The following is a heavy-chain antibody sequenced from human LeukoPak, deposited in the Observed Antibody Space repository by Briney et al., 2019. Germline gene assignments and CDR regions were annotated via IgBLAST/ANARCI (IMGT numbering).Heavy chain of an antibody. D-gene: IGHD3-16*02. CDR1: GFTFSSYS. Sequence: GGSLRLSCAASGFTFSSYSMNWVRQAPGKGLEWVSSISSSSSYIYYADSVKGRFTISRDNAKNSLYLQVNSLRAEDTAVYYCARGGYDYAWGSYRLIDYWGQGTLVTVSS. CDR3: ARGGYDYAWGSYRLIDY. CDR2: ISSSSSYI. V-gene: IGHV3-21*01. J-gene: IGHJ4*02.